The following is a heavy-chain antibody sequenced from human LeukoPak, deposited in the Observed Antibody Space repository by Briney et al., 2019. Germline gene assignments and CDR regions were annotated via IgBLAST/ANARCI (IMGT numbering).Heavy chain of an antibody. Sequence: PVRSLRLSCAASGFTFSNYGMHWVRQAPGKGLEWVALIWYDGSNKYYADSVKGRFTISRDNSKNTLYLQMNSLRAEDTAMFFCARDPGYSKNWYFDYWGQGTLVTVSS. V-gene: IGHV3-33*01. J-gene: IGHJ4*02. CDR2: IWYDGSNK. D-gene: IGHD6-13*01. CDR1: GFTFSNYG. CDR3: ARDPGYSKNWYFDY.